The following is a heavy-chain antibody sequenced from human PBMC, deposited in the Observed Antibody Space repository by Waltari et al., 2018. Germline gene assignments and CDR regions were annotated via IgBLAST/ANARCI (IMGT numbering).Heavy chain of an antibody. CDR1: GYSISRGYY. D-gene: IGHD3-10*01. V-gene: IGHV4-38-2*02. CDR2: IYHSGST. CDR3: ARDGLLWFGESTQIH. J-gene: IGHJ4*02. Sequence: QVQLQESGPGLVKPSETLSLTCAVSGYSISRGYYWGWLRQPPGKGLELIGSIYHSGSTYYNPSLKSRVTISVDTSKNQFSLKLSSVTAADTAVYYCARDGLLWFGESTQIHWGQGTLVTVSS.